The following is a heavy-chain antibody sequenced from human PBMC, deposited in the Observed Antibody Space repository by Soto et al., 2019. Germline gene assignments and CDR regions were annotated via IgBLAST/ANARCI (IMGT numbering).Heavy chain of an antibody. J-gene: IGHJ6*02. CDR2: IKQDGSEK. CDR3: ATIYDIVLVPASIGNYYYGMDV. D-gene: IGHD2-2*01. CDR1: GFTFISYW. V-gene: IGHV3-7*01. Sequence: GGSLRLTCAASGFTFISYWMNWVRQAPGKELEWVANIKQDGSEKYYVDSVKGRFTISRDNSENSLYLQMNSLRAEDSAVYYCATIYDIVLVPASIGNYYYGMDVWGQGTTVT.